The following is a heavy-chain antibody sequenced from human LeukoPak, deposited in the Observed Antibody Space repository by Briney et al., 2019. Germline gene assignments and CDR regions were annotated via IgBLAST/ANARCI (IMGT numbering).Heavy chain of an antibody. CDR1: GFTFSSYS. V-gene: IGHV3-48*01. Sequence: PGGSLRLSCAASGFTFSSYSMNWVRQAPGKGLEWVSYISSSSSTIYYADSVKGRFTISRDNSKNTLYLQMNSLRAEDTAVYYCASECGSYSYYFDYWGQGTLVTVSS. J-gene: IGHJ4*02. CDR3: ASECGSYSYYFDY. CDR2: ISSSSSTI. D-gene: IGHD1-26*01.